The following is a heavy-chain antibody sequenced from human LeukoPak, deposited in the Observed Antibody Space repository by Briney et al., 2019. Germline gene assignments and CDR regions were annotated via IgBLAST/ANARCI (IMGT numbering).Heavy chain of an antibody. D-gene: IGHD4/OR15-4a*01. Sequence: SQTLSLTCTVSAGSISSSSHHWGWIRQSPGKGLEWIGSIYYGRTTYYNPSLNSRVTISVVTSKNQFSLQLNSVTAADTAVYYCVRHDGRGGATMGALDSWGQGSLVTVSS. V-gene: IGHV4-39*01. CDR3: VRHDGRGGATMGALDS. CDR1: AGSISSSSHH. CDR2: IYYGRTT. J-gene: IGHJ4*02.